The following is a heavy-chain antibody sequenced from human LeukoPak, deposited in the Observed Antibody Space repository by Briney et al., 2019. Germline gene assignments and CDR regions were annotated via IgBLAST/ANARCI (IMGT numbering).Heavy chain of an antibody. D-gene: IGHD2-15*01. CDR2: ISSGSSTI. CDR3: ARVRGGGLDY. V-gene: IGHV3-48*02. CDR1: GFTFSSYS. J-gene: IGHJ4*02. Sequence: PGGSLRLSCAVSGFTFSSYSMNWVRQAPGKGLEWVSYISSGSSTIYYADSVKGRFTISRDSAKNSLYLQMNSLRDEDTAVYYCARVRGGGLDYWGQGTLVTVSS.